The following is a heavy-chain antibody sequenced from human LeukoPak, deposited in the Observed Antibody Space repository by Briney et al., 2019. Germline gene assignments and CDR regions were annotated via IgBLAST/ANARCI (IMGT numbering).Heavy chain of an antibody. D-gene: IGHD3-9*01. Sequence: SQTISLTCAIYGDSVSGKSATWNWIRQSRSRGFEWLGRKYYRSKWFNDYAVSVKGRITINPDTSKNQFSLHLNSVTPEDTAVYYCLRAEHDWGSDYWGQGTLVSVSS. CDR3: LRAEHDWGSDY. V-gene: IGHV6-1*01. CDR1: GDSVSGKSAT. CDR2: KYYRSKWFN. J-gene: IGHJ4*02.